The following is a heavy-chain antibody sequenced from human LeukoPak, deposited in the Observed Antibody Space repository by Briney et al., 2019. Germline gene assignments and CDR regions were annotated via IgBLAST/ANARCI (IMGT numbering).Heavy chain of an antibody. CDR1: EFSVGSNY. CDR2: ISSDGSNR. J-gene: IGHJ4*02. V-gene: IGHV3-30*18. Sequence: PGGSLRLSCAASEFSVGSNYMTWVRQAPDKGLEWVALISSDGSNRIYADSVKGRFSISRDNSKNTLYLQMNSLRAEDTAVYYCAKDLMAGRGGLHFDYWGQGTLVTVSS. CDR3: AKDLMAGRGGLHFDY. D-gene: IGHD3-10*01.